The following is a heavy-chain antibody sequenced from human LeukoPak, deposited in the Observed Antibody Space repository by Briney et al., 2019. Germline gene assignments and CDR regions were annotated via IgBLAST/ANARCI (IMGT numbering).Heavy chain of an antibody. Sequence: GGSLRLSCAASGFTFSSYAMSWVRQAPGKGLEWVANIKQDGSEKYYVDSVKGRFTISRDNAKNSLYLQMNSLRAEDTAVYYCARARLDYGDTFDYWGQGTLVTVSS. CDR3: ARARLDYGDTFDY. D-gene: IGHD4-17*01. CDR1: GFTFSSYA. J-gene: IGHJ4*02. V-gene: IGHV3-7*01. CDR2: IKQDGSEK.